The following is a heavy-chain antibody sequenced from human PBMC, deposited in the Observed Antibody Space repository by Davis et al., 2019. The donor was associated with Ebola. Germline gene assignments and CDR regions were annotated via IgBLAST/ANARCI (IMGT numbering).Heavy chain of an antibody. CDR3: ARANPYSSGWYPTDFDY. CDR1: GASITSYY. CDR2: IYYSGST. V-gene: IGHV4-59*01. J-gene: IGHJ4*02. Sequence: SETLSLTCTVSGASITSYYSSWIRQPPGKGLEWIGYIYYSGSTNYNPSLKSRVTISVDTSKNQFSLKLSSVTAADTAVYYCARANPYSSGWYPTDFDYWGQGTLVTVSS. D-gene: IGHD6-19*01.